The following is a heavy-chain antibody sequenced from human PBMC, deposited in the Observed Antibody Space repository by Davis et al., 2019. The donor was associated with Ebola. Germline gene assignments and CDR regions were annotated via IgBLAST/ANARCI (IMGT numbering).Heavy chain of an antibody. J-gene: IGHJ1*01. CDR2: FYYSGST. D-gene: IGHD2-15*01. V-gene: IGHV4-59*11. CDR3: ARLDCTGSSCYPLFQH. Sequence: SETLSLTCTVSGGSISSHYWSWIRQPPGKGLEWIGYFYYSGSTNYNPSLKSRVTISVDTSKNQFSLKLSSVTAADTAMYYCARLDCTGSSCYPLFQHWGQGTLVTVSS. CDR1: GGSISSHY.